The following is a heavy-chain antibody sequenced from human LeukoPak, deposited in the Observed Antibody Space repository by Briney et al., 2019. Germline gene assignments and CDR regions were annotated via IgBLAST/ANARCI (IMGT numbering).Heavy chain of an antibody. Sequence: ASVKVSCKASGYTFTGYYMHWVRQAPGQGLEWMGWINPNSGGTNYAQKFQGRVTMTRDTSISTAYMELSRLRSDDTAVYYCARDRVLRNKYTSHTPFDYWGQGTLVTVSS. D-gene: IGHD2-2*01. J-gene: IGHJ4*02. CDR3: ARDRVLRNKYTSHTPFDY. CDR2: INPNSGGT. CDR1: GYTFTGYY. V-gene: IGHV1-2*02.